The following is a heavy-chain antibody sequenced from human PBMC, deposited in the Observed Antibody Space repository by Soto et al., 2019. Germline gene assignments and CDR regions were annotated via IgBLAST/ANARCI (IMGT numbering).Heavy chain of an antibody. J-gene: IGHJ4*02. CDR3: ARGAYIVVVPAGADY. D-gene: IGHD2-2*01. Sequence: EVQLVESGGGLVKPGGSLRLSCAASGFTFSNVWMSWVRQAPGKGLEWVSYISSSSSTIYYADSVKGRFTISRDNAKNSLYLQMNSLRDEDTAVYYCARGAYIVVVPAGADYWGQGTLVTVSS. V-gene: IGHV3-48*02. CDR2: ISSSSSTI. CDR1: GFTFSNVW.